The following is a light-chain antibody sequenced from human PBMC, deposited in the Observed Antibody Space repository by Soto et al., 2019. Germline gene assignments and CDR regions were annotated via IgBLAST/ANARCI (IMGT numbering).Light chain of an antibody. CDR1: SGDVGGYTS. CDR3: SSHRSSRTWL. V-gene: IGLV2-14*01. CDR2: EVS. Sequence: QSALTQPASVSGSPGQSITISCTGTSGDVGGYTSVSWYQQHPGKAPKVMIYEVSNRPSGVSNRFSGSKSGNPASLTISGLQAEDEADYYCSSHRSSRTWLFGGGTKLTV. J-gene: IGLJ3*02.